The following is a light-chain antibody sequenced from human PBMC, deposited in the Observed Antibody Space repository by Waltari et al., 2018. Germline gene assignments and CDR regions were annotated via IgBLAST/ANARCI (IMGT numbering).Light chain of an antibody. J-gene: IGKJ3*01. Sequence: DIVMTQSPLSLSVTPGEPASISCRSSESLLHSNAYRYLAWYLLKPGQSPQLLIYLGSNRASGVPDRFSGSGSGTDFTLKISRVEAEDVGVYYCMQALQRGTFGPGTKVDIK. CDR1: ESLLHSNAYRY. CDR3: MQALQRGT. V-gene: IGKV2-28*01. CDR2: LGS.